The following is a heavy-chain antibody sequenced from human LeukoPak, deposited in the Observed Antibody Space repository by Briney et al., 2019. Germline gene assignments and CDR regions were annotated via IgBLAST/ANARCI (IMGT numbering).Heavy chain of an antibody. V-gene: IGHV3-15*01. J-gene: IGHJ4*02. CDR3: NAGPD. Sequence: GGSLRLSCAASGFTFSSYAMNWVRQAPGKGLEWVGRIKSKTDGGTTDYAAPVKGRFTISGDDSKNTLYLEMNSLKTEDTAVYYCNAGPDWGQGTLSPSPQ. CDR1: GFTFSSYA. CDR2: IKSKTDGGTT.